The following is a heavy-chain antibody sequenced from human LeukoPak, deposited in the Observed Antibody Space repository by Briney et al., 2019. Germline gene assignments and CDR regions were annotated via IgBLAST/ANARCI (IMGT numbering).Heavy chain of an antibody. CDR1: GFTFSSYG. V-gene: IGHV3-30*18. CDR2: ISYDGSNK. Sequence: GGSLRLSCAASGFTFSSYGMHWVGQAPGKGLEWVAVISYDGSNKYYADSVKGRFTISRDNSKNTLYLQMNSLRAEDTAVYYCAKDMVRGVTPYYYYYGMDVWGQGTTVTVSS. J-gene: IGHJ6*02. CDR3: AKDMVRGVTPYYYYYGMDV. D-gene: IGHD3-10*01.